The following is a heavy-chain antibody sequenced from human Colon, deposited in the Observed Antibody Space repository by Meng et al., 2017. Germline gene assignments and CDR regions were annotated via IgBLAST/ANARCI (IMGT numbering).Heavy chain of an antibody. D-gene: IGHD5-24*01. V-gene: IGHV3-23*01. CDR2: ISGSGGST. CDR1: GFTFSSYA. J-gene: IGHJ4*02. Sequence: GESLKISCAASGFTFSSYAMSWVRQAPGKGLEWVSAISGSGGSTYYADSVKGRFTISRDNSKNTLYLQMNSLRAEDTAVYYCAKDLSWRWLQLGYYFDYWGQGTLVTFSS. CDR3: AKDLSWRWLQLGYYFDY.